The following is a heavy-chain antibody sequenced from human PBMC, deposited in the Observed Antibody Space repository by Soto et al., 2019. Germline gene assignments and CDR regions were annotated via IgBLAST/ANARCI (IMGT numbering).Heavy chain of an antibody. CDR1: RGTFGNYA. D-gene: IGHD3-10*01. CDR3: ARVSLPGIYGEDV. CDR2: IMPVFGTV. Sequence: QVQLVQSGAEVKKPGSSVKVSCKASRGTFGNYAISWVRQAPGQGLEWMGAIMPVFGTVNYAQKFQGRVTITADKFTNTAYMELSSLRSEDTAVYYCARVSLPGIYGEDVWGQGTTVTVSS. V-gene: IGHV1-69*06. J-gene: IGHJ6*02.